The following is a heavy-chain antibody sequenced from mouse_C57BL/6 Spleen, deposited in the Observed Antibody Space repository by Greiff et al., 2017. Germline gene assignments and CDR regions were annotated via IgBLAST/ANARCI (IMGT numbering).Heavy chain of an antibody. Sequence: QVQLKQPGAELVRPGSSVKLSCTASGYTFTSYWMHWVKQRPIQGLEWIGNIDPSDSETPYNQKFKDKATLTVDKSSSTSYMQLSSLTSEDSAVYYCARLYYGSSPYFDYWGQGTTLTVSS. J-gene: IGHJ2*01. CDR1: GYTFTSYW. CDR3: ARLYYGSSPYFDY. CDR2: IDPSDSET. D-gene: IGHD1-1*01. V-gene: IGHV1-52*01.